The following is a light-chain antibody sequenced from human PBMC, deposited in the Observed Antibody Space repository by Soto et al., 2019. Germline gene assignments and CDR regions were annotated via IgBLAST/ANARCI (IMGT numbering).Light chain of an antibody. CDR3: QQYDNWPPIT. J-gene: IGKJ5*01. Sequence: EIVMTQSPATLSVSPGERATLSCRASQSVGSNLAWYQQKHGQPPRLLIYAASTTATGISARFSGSGSGTEFTLTISSLQSEDFAVYYCQQYDNWPPITFGQGTRLEIK. CDR1: QSVGSN. V-gene: IGKV3-15*01. CDR2: AAS.